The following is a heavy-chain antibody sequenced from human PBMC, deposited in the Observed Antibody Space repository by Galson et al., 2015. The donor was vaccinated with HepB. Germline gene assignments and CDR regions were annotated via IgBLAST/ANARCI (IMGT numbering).Heavy chain of an antibody. V-gene: IGHV1-18*04. J-gene: IGHJ6*02. Sequence: SVKVSCKASGYSFTSYGISWVRQAPGQGLEWMGWISAYNGNTNYAQKLQGRVTMTTDTSTSTAYMEVRSLRSDDTAVYYCAGGVAAALSIDGMDVWGQGTTVTVSS. CDR3: AGGVAAALSIDGMDV. CDR1: GYSFTSYG. CDR2: ISAYNGNT. D-gene: IGHD6-13*01.